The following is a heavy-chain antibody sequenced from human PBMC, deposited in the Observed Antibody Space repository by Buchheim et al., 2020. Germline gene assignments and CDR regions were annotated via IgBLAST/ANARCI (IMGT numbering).Heavy chain of an antibody. D-gene: IGHD4-23*01. Sequence: QLQLQESDPGLVKPSETLSLTCTVSGGSISSSSYYWGWIRQPPGKGLEWIGSIYYSGSTYYNPSLKSRVTISVDTSKNQFPLKLSSVTAADTAVYYCARLGDYGGNSGDYWGQGTL. J-gene: IGHJ4*02. V-gene: IGHV4-39*01. CDR3: ARLGDYGGNSGDY. CDR2: IYYSGST. CDR1: GGSISSSSYY.